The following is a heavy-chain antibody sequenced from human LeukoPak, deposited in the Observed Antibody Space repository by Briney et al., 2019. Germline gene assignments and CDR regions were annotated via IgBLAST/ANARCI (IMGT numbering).Heavy chain of an antibody. Sequence: SVTVSCTASGYTFTSYGISWVRQAPGQGLEWMGGIIPIFGTANYAQKFQGRVTITADESTSTAYMELSSLRSEDTAVYYCARNYGDYCYDYWGQGTLVTVSS. J-gene: IGHJ4*02. CDR1: GYTFTSYG. D-gene: IGHD4-17*01. V-gene: IGHV1-69*13. CDR2: IIPIFGTA. CDR3: ARNYGDYCYDY.